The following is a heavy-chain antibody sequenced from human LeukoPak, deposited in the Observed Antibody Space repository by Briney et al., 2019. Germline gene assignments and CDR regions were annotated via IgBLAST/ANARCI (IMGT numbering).Heavy chain of an antibody. CDR3: ARDLGYYDILTGGID. V-gene: IGHV4-39*07. D-gene: IGHD3-9*01. CDR2: IYYSGST. CDR1: GGSISNYY. J-gene: IGHJ4*02. Sequence: SETLSLTCTVSGGSISNYYWSWIRQPPGKGLEWIGSIYYSGSTYYNPSLKSRVTISVDTSKNQFSLKLSSVTAADTAVYYCARDLGYYDILTGGIDWGQGTLVTVSS.